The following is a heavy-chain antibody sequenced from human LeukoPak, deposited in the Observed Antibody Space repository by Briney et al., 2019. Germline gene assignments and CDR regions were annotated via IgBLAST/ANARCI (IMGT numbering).Heavy chain of an antibody. CDR2: ISYDGSNK. Sequence: SGGSLRLSCAASGFTFSSYAMHWIRQAPGKGLEWVAVISYDGSNKYYADSVKGRFTISRDNSKNTLYLQMNSLRAEDTAVYYCAKDHATSMVRGAPDAFDIWGQGTMVTVSS. CDR1: GFTFSSYA. J-gene: IGHJ3*02. D-gene: IGHD3-10*01. V-gene: IGHV3-30-3*01. CDR3: AKDHATSMVRGAPDAFDI.